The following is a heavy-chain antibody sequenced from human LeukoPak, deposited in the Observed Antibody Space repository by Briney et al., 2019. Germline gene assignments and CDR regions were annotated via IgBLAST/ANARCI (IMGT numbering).Heavy chain of an antibody. J-gene: IGHJ4*02. CDR1: GGSVSSSSYY. D-gene: IGHD1-26*01. CDR3: ARQGGVGATFDY. CDR2: IYYSGST. V-gene: IGHV4-39*01. Sequence: SETLSLTCTVSGGSVSSSSYYWGWIRQPPGKGLEWIGSIYYSGSTYCNPSLKSRVTISVDTSKNQFSLKLSSVTAADTAVYYCARQGGVGATFDYWGQGTLVTVSS.